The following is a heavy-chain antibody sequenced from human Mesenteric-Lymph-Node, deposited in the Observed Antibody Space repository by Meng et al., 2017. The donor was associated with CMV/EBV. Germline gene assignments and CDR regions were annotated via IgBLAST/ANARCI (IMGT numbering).Heavy chain of an antibody. J-gene: IGHJ4*02. V-gene: IGHV3-74*01. CDR2: INSDGSST. CDR3: ARDRLGSFDY. Sequence: GESLKISCAASGFTFSSYWMHWVRQAPGKGPVWVSRINSDGSSTSYADSVKGRFTISRDNAKNTLYLQMNSLRAEDTAVYYCARDRLGSFDYWGQGTLVTVSS. CDR1: GFTFSSYW. D-gene: IGHD2-15*01.